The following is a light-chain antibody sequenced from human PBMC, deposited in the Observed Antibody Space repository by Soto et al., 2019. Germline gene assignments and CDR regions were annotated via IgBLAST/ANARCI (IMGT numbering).Light chain of an antibody. CDR3: QSYDSSLSGVL. J-gene: IGLJ2*01. Sequence: QSVLTQPPSVSGAPGQRVTISCTGSSSKIGAGYAVHWYQQLPGTAPKLLIYDNSNRPSGVPDRFSGSKSGTSASLAITGLQAEDEADYYCQSYDSSLSGVLFGGGTKLTVL. CDR1: SSKIGAGYA. CDR2: DNS. V-gene: IGLV1-40*01.